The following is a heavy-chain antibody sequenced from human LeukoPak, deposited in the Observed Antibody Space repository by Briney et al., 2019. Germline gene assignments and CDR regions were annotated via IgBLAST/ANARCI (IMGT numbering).Heavy chain of an antibody. CDR2: ISGSDSNT. CDR3: AKRREGAFDY. CDR1: GFTLSSYG. Sequence: GGSLRLSCAASGFTLSSYGMSWVRQAPGKGLDWVSAISGSDSNTYYADSVKGRFTISRDNSKNTLYLQMNSLRAENTAKYYCAKRREGAFDYWGQGILVTVSS. V-gene: IGHV3-23*01. J-gene: IGHJ4*02. D-gene: IGHD1-26*01.